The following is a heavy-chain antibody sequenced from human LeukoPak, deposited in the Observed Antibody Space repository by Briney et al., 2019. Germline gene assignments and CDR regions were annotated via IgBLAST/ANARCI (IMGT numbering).Heavy chain of an antibody. CDR1: GFTFSSHG. D-gene: IGHD5-18*01. J-gene: IGHJ5*02. Sequence: GGSLRLSCAASGFTFSSHGMHWVRQAPGKGLEWVAVIWNDENRKYYTDSVKGRFTISRDNAKNSLYLQMNSLRAEDTAVYYCARDRGYSYGYSSPQEGWFDPWGQGTLVTVSS. CDR3: ARDRGYSYGYSSPQEGWFDP. CDR2: IWNDENRK. V-gene: IGHV3-33*01.